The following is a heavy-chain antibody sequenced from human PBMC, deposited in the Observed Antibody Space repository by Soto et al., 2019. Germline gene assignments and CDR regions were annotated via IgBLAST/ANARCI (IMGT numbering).Heavy chain of an antibody. CDR3: ARSIVVVTALDY. CDR2: INAGNDNT. Sequence: GASVKVSCKASGYTFTSYAMHWVRQAPGQRLERIGWINAGNDNTKYSQKFQGRVTITRDTSASTAYMELSSLRSEDTAVYYCARSIVVVTALDYWGQGTPVTVSS. J-gene: IGHJ4*02. CDR1: GYTFTSYA. D-gene: IGHD2-21*02. V-gene: IGHV1-3*01.